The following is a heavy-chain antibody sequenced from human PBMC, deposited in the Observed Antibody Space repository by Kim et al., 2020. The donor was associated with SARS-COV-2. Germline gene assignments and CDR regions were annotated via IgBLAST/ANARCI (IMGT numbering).Heavy chain of an antibody. V-gene: IGHV3-23*01. D-gene: IGHD2-15*01. CDR1: GFMFNKYG. Sequence: GGSLRLSCAASGFMFNKYGMTWVRQAPGKGLEWVSTIGASGGDTYYADYVRGRFTISRDNSRNTLYLQMNSLRADDTAGYYCAKGGGGNLDYWGQGTMVT. J-gene: IGHJ4*02. CDR3: AKGGGGNLDY. CDR2: IGASGGDT.